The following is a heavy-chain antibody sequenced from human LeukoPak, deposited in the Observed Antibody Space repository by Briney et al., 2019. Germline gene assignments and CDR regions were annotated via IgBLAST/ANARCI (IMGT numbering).Heavy chain of an antibody. V-gene: IGHV4-59*01. CDR3: ARDPGMINYYYYMDV. CDR1: GGSISSYY. Sequence: SETLSLTXTVPGGSISSYYWSWIRQPPGKGLEWIGYIYYSGSTNYNPSLKSRVTISVDTSKNQFSLKLSSVTAADTAVYYCARDPGMINYYYYMDVWGKGTTVTVSS. J-gene: IGHJ6*03. CDR2: IYYSGST. D-gene: IGHD1-1*01.